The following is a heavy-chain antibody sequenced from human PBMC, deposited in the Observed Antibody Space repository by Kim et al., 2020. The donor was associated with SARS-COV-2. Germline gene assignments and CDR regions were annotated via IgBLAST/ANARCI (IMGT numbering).Heavy chain of an antibody. CDR2: IWYDGSNK. D-gene: IGHD6-6*01. V-gene: IGHV3-33*01. CDR1: GFTFSSYG. J-gene: IGHJ3*02. Sequence: GGSLRLSCAASGFTFSSYGMHWVRQAPGKGLEWVAVIWYDGSNKYYADPVKGRFTISRDNSKNTLYLQMNSLRAEDTAVYYCARKAGSSSAFDIWGQGTMVTVSS. CDR3: ARKAGSSSAFDI.